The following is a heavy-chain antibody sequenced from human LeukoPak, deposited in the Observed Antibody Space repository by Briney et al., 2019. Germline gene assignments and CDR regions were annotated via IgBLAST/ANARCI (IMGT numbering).Heavy chain of an antibody. Sequence: SQTLSLTCAISGDSVSSNSGVWNWIRQSPSRGLEWLGRTYYRSNWFNDYAVTVRSRMSINPDTSKNQFSLQLNSVTPEDTAVYYCARGSSDFDYWGQGTLVTVSS. CDR2: TYYRSNWFN. CDR1: GDSVSSNSGV. CDR3: ARGSSDFDY. V-gene: IGHV6-1*01. J-gene: IGHJ4*02. D-gene: IGHD6-19*01.